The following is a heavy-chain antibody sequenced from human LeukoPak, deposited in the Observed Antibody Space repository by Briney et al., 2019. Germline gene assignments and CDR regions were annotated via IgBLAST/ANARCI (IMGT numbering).Heavy chain of an antibody. CDR3: AIASNDYSNYEILDY. Sequence: ASVKVSCKVSGYTLTELSMHWVRQAPGKGLEWMGGFDPEDGETIYAQKFQGRVTMTEDTSTDTAYMELSSLRSEDTAVYYCAIASNDYSNYEILDYWGQGTLVTVSS. CDR2: FDPEDGET. D-gene: IGHD4-11*01. CDR1: GYTLTELS. J-gene: IGHJ4*02. V-gene: IGHV1-24*01.